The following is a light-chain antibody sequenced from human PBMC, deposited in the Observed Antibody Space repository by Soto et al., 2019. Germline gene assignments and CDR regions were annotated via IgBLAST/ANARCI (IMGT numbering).Light chain of an antibody. CDR2: EVT. CDR1: SGDIGTYAL. Sequence: QSVLTQPASVSGSPGQSITISCTGTSGDIGTYALVSWFQQHPGRAPKLIIFEVTRRPSGVSNRFSGSKSGNTASLTLSGLQPEDEAVYYCSSYVPTSVLVLFGGGTKLTVL. CDR3: SSYVPTSVLVL. V-gene: IGLV2-23*02. J-gene: IGLJ3*02.